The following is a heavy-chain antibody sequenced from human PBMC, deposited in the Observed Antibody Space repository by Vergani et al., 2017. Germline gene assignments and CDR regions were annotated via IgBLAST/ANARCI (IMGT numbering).Heavy chain of an antibody. Sequence: EVHLVESGGGLVQPGTSLRLSCASSGFTFDDVAMHWVRQPPGKGLEWVAGISWNRDYIVYVDSVKGRFTISRDDATNSVHLQMNSLRPEDTAFYYCAKDVLATVWNLASWGQGTIVTVSS. D-gene: IGHD1-1*01. V-gene: IGHV3-9*01. CDR3: AKDVLATVWNLAS. CDR2: ISWNRDYI. J-gene: IGHJ4*02. CDR1: GFTFDDVA.